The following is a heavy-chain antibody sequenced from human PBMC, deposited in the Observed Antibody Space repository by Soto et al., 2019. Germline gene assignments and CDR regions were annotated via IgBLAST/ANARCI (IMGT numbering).Heavy chain of an antibody. J-gene: IGHJ4*02. Sequence: SETLSLTCTVSGGSMSSSNWWNWVRQSPGKGLEWIGEAHHSGRTNYNPPLKSRVTISVDKSKNHFSLKLSSVTAADTAVYYCARSEATGLDYWGQGTLVTVSS. V-gene: IGHV4-4*02. CDR3: ARSEATGLDY. CDR1: GGSMSSSNW. D-gene: IGHD1-26*01. CDR2: AHHSGRT.